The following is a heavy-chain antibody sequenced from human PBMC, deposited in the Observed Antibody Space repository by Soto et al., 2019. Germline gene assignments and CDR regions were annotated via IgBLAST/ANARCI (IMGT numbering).Heavy chain of an antibody. CDR3: ARLTGGTYLSFYYYIGV. J-gene: IGHJ6*03. Sequence: PLVTLSLTCTVSGGSIRSGDYYWIWKRQPTGKGLEWIGYIYYSWTTNYDPSLKSRVTMSVDTSKNQFSLKLSSVTAADTAVYYCARLTGGTYLSFYYYIGVWGKGTTVTVSS. D-gene: IGHD2-8*02. CDR2: IYYSWTT. V-gene: IGHV4-61*08. CDR1: GGSIRSGDYY.